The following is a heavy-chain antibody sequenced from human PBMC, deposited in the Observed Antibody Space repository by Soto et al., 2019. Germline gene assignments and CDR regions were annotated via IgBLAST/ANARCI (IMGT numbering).Heavy chain of an antibody. J-gene: IGHJ4*02. CDR2: IIPIFGTA. D-gene: IGHD2-15*01. CDR3: VSGYCSGGSCYFGVYYFDY. CDR1: GGTFSSYA. Sequence: ASVKVSCKASGGTFSSYAISWVRQAPGQGLEWMGGIIPIFGTANYAQKFQGRVTITADESTSTAYMELSSLRSEDTAVYYCVSGYCSGGSCYFGVYYFDYWGQGTLVTVS. V-gene: IGHV1-69*13.